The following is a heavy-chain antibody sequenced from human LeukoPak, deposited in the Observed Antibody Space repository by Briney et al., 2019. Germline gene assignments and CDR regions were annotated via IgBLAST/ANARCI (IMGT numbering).Heavy chain of an antibody. CDR1: TFALSRYA. Sequence: GRSLRLSCAASTFALSRYAMHWVRQAPGRGLEWVGVISYDGSDKYYADSVKGRFTISRDNSKNTLYLRMNSLRVEDTAVYYCARGGTEIYYYYYGMDVWGQGTTVTVSS. CDR3: ARGGTEIYYYYYGMDV. V-gene: IGHV3-30*04. CDR2: ISYDGSDK. J-gene: IGHJ6*02. D-gene: IGHD5-24*01.